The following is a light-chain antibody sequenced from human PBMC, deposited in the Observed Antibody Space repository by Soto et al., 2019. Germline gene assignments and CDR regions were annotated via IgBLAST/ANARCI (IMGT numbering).Light chain of an antibody. J-gene: IGLJ2*01. CDR1: DSDVGDYNY. CDR3: SSYTSTTRL. CDR2: EVT. V-gene: IGLV2-14*01. Sequence: QSALTQPASVSGSPGQSITISCSGFDSDVGDYNYVSWYQQHAGKVPKLIIYEVTNRPLGVSNRFSGSKSGYTAPLTISGLQTDDEADYYCSSYTSTTRLFGGGTKLTVL.